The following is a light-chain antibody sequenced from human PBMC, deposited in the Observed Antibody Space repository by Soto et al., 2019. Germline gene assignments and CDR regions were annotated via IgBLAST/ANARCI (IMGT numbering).Light chain of an antibody. CDR1: QDINDR. J-gene: IGKJ2*01. Sequence: DIQMTQSASSLSASVGDRVTITCQASQDINDRLNWYQQKPGKAPKILISDASSLETGVPSRFSGDGSGTDSTLTINNLQPEDFATYHCQQFDSLPYTFGQGTSLEI. CDR2: DAS. V-gene: IGKV1-33*01. CDR3: QQFDSLPYT.